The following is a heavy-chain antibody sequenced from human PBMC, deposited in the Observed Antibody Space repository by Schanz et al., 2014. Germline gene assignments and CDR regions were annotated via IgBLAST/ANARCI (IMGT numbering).Heavy chain of an antibody. CDR1: GFAFSSFA. CDR3: AKVRYSSGWRGDYFDE. D-gene: IGHD6-25*01. Sequence: EVQLLESGGGLVEPGGSLRLSCVASGFAFSSFAMTWVRQAPGRGLEWVSAISGSGGDTYYADSVKGRFTISRDNSKNTLYLHMNSLRAEDTAVYYCAKVRYSSGWRGDYFDEWGQGTLVTVAS. CDR2: ISGSGGDT. J-gene: IGHJ4*02. V-gene: IGHV3-23*01.